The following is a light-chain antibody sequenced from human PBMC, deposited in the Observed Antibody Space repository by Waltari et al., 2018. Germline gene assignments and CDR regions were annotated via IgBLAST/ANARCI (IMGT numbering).Light chain of an antibody. J-gene: IGLJ1*01. Sequence: QSALTQPASVSGSPGQSITISCTGSSTDVGAYNFVSWYHQHPGKVPKPKLYDVGNRPSGFSHRFPASKSGNTASLTISGLQEEDEGEYYCSSYPTSTTLLFGTGTRLTVL. V-gene: IGLV2-14*01. CDR3: SSYPTSTTLL. CDR1: STDVGAYNF. CDR2: DVG.